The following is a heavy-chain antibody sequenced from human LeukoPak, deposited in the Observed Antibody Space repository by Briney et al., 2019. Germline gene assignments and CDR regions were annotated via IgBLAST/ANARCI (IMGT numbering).Heavy chain of an antibody. V-gene: IGHV3-20*04. Sequence: GGSLRLSCAASGFTFDDYGMSWVRQAPGKGLEWVSGINWNGGSTGYADSVKGRFTISRDNAKNSLYLQMNSLRAADTALYYCARGTGGSYFDYWGQGTLVTVSS. J-gene: IGHJ4*02. D-gene: IGHD2-8*02. CDR3: ARGTGGSYFDY. CDR1: GFTFDDYG. CDR2: INWNGGST.